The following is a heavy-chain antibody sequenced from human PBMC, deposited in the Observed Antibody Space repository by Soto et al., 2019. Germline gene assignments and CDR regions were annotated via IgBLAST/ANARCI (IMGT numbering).Heavy chain of an antibody. D-gene: IGHD2-2*01. CDR3: SRVYPYCSSTSCQPLLYYFDY. Sequence: QVQLQESGPGLVKPSETLSLTCTVSGGSVSSGSYYWSWIRQPTGKGLEWIGYIYYSGSTNYNPSLKSPVTLSVDTSKNQFSLKLSSVTAADTAVYYCSRVYPYCSSTSCQPLLYYFDYWGQGTLVTVSS. CDR2: IYYSGST. V-gene: IGHV4-61*01. J-gene: IGHJ4*02. CDR1: GGSVSSGSYY.